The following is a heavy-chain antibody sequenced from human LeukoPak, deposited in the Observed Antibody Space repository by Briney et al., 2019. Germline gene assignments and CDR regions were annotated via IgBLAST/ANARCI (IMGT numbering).Heavy chain of an antibody. CDR1: GFTFSLNY. CDR3: ARVGEDFPWYLDL. Sequence: GGSLTLSCAASGFTFSLNYMNWVRQAPGKGLEWVSTLYSGSDTYYPDSVKGGFTISRDSSKNMLFLHMNSLRAEVTAGYYGARVGEDFPWYLDLWGRGTLVTVSS. CDR2: LYSGSDT. V-gene: IGHV3-53*01. D-gene: IGHD3-3*01. J-gene: IGHJ2*01.